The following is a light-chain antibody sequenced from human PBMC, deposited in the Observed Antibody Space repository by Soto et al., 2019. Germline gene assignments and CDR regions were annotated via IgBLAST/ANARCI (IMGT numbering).Light chain of an antibody. CDR2: AAS. CDR3: QQSYSTPRT. J-gene: IGKJ1*01. V-gene: IGKV1-39*01. CDR1: QSISSY. Sequence: DIQMTQSPSSLSESVGDRVTITCRASQSISSYLNWYQQKPGKAPKFLMYAASSLQSGVPSRFSGSGSGTDFTLTISSLQPEDFATYYCQQSYSTPRTFGQGTKVEIK.